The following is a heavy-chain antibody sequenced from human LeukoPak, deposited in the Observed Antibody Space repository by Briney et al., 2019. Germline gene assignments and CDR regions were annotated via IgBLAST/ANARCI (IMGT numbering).Heavy chain of an antibody. J-gene: IGHJ4*02. CDR2: IYYSGST. V-gene: IGHV4-39*07. Sequence: SETLSLTCTVSGGSISSSSYYWGWIRQPPGKGLEWIGSIYYSGSTYYNPSLKSRVTISVDTSKNQFSLKLSSVTAADTAIYYCARENSSGWYRNYFDYWGQGTLVTVSS. CDR1: GGSISSSSYY. CDR3: ARENSSGWYRNYFDY. D-gene: IGHD6-19*01.